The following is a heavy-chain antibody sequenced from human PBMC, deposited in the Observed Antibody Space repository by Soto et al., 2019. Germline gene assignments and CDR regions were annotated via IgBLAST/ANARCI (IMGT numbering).Heavy chain of an antibody. D-gene: IGHD3-10*01. J-gene: IGHJ4*02. CDR2: SSYHGSEA. CDR1: DIDFSIYG. CDR3: ARDSGWPILNFDN. Sequence: GESLKISCSAPDIDFSIYGIHLVLQAPGKGLDWVAASSYHGSEAFYEDSAKGRFTVSKEMSKNTAILQMNALRHEDTAVYFCARDSGWPILNFDNWGQGTPVTVSS. V-gene: IGHV3-30*03.